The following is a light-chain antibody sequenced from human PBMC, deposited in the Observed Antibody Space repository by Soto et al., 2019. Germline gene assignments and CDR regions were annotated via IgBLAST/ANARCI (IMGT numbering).Light chain of an antibody. V-gene: IGKV1-39*01. CDR3: QQSDRTPCT. Sequence: DIQMTQSPSSLSASVGDRVTITCRASQSFSSYLNGYQQKPGKAPKLLIYLASSLKSGVPSRFSGSGSGTYFTLTISSLQPEDFATYYCQQSDRTPCTFGQGTKVESK. CDR2: LAS. J-gene: IGKJ1*01. CDR1: QSFSSY.